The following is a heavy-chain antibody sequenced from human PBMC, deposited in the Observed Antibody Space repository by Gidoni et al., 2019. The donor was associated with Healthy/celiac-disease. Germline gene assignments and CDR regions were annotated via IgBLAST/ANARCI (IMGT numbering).Heavy chain of an antibody. CDR1: GFTFSDYY. J-gene: IGHJ3*02. CDR2: ISSSSSYT. Sequence: QVQLVESGGGLVKPGGSLRLSCAASGFTFSDYYMSWIRQAPGKGLEWVSYISSSSSYTNYADSVKGRFTISRDNAKNSLYLQMNSLRAEDTAVYYCARVGLLLRQAFDIWGQGTMVTVSS. D-gene: IGHD3-22*01. V-gene: IGHV3-11*06. CDR3: ARVGLLLRQAFDI.